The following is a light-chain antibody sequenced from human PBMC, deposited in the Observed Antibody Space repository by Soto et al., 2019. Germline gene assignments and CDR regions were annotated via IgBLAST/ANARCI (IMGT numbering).Light chain of an antibody. CDR1: QDIDAS. CDR2: DAS. V-gene: IGKV1-33*01. Sequence: DIQIPHSPSSLSASVVDRVTITSQASQDIDASLNWYQLKPGKAPKLLIYDASNLEAGVPSRFTGAGSGTDFSFAISSLQPEDVATYFCQQYDSCHMYTFGQGTKVEI. CDR3: QQYDSCHMYT. J-gene: IGKJ2*01.